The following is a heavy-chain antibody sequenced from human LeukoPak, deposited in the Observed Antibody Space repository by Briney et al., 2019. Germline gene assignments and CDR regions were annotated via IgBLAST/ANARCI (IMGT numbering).Heavy chain of an antibody. CDR2: ISSSSYI. Sequence: PGGSLRLSCAASGFTFSSYSMNWVRQAPGKGLEWVSSISSSSYIYYADSVKGRFTISRDNAKNSLYLRMNSLRAEDTALYYCARGGSTGWYSFDYWGQGTLVTVSS. J-gene: IGHJ4*02. CDR1: GFTFSSYS. D-gene: IGHD6-19*01. V-gene: IGHV3-21*04. CDR3: ARGGSTGWYSFDY.